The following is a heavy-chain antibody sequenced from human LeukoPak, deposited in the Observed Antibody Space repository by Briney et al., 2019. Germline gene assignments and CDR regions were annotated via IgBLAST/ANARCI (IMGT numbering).Heavy chain of an antibody. D-gene: IGHD3-9*01. Sequence: ASVTVSFKFSGYSLIELSMHWVRQAPGKGLEWMGGFDREEGETIYAQKFQGRVTMTEDTSTDTAYMELSSLRSEDTALYYCATGSYYDILTGYHSAGSDHFYYYYMDVWGKGTTVTVSS. V-gene: IGHV1-24*01. CDR2: FDREEGET. CDR1: GYSLIELS. CDR3: ATGSYYDILTGYHSAGSDHFYYYYMDV. J-gene: IGHJ6*03.